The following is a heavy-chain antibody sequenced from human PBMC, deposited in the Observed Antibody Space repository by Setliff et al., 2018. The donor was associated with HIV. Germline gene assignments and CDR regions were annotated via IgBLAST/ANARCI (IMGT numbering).Heavy chain of an antibody. Sequence: PSETLSLTCTVSGDSINSGFYYWSWIRQPAGRGLEWIGRISTSGITNYNPSLKSRVTISVDTSKNQFSLRVRSVTAADTAVYYCARLGMTTVGTGDVFEIWGQGTMVTVSS. CDR2: ISTSGIT. CDR1: GDSINSGFYY. J-gene: IGHJ3*02. V-gene: IGHV4-61*02. CDR3: ARLGMTTVGTGDVFEI. D-gene: IGHD4-17*01.